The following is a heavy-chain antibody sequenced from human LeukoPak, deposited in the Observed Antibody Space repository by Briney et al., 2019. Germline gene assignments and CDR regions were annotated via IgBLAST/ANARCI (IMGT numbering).Heavy chain of an antibody. D-gene: IGHD7-27*01. Sequence: SETLSLTCTVSGGSISSGSYCWSWIRQPAGKGLEWIGHIHNSGNTNYNPSLKSRVTISLEMSKHQFSLDLTSVTAADTAVYYCATNTGTVFDYWGQGALVTVSS. J-gene: IGHJ4*02. CDR1: GGSISSGSYC. V-gene: IGHV4-61*10. CDR3: ATNTGTVFDY. CDR2: IHNSGNT.